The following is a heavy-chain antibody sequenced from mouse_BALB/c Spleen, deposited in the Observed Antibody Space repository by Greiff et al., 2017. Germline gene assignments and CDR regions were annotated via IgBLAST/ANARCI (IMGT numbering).Heavy chain of an antibody. Sequence: EVQRVESGGGLVQPGGSMKLSCVASGFTFSNYWMNWVRQSPEKGLEWVAEIRLRSNNYATHNAESVKGRFTISRDDSKSSVYLQMNNLRAEDTGIYYCTRDADAMDYWGQGTSVTVSS. V-gene: IGHV6-6*02. CDR3: TRDADAMDY. CDR2: IRLRSNNYAT. J-gene: IGHJ4*01. CDR1: GFTFSNYW.